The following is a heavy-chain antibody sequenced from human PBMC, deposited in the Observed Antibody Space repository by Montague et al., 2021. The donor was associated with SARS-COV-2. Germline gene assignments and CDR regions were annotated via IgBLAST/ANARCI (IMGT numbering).Heavy chain of an antibody. V-gene: IGHV1-8*01. CDR2: MNPNTENT. CDR3: ARGSISARRKGWFDL. Sequence: SVKVSCKASGYTFNFYDINWVRQASGQGPEWMGWMNPNTENTAYAQKFQGRVTMTRDNSINTAYMELSSLKSEDTAVYYCARGSISARRKGWFDLWGQGTMVTVSS. CDR1: GYTFNFYD. D-gene: IGHD6-6*01. J-gene: IGHJ5*02.